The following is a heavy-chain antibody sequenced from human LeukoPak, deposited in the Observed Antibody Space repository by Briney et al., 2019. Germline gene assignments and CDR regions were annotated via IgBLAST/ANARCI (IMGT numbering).Heavy chain of an antibody. J-gene: IGHJ4*02. CDR1: GGSISSSSYY. CDR2: IYYSGST. D-gene: IGHD3-16*01. V-gene: IGHV4-39*07. Sequence: SETLSLTCTVSGGSISSSSYYWGWIRQPPGKGLEWIGSIYYSGSTYYNPSLKSRVTISVDTSKNQFSLKLSSVTAADTAVYCCARGSDYVWGRWGQGTLVTVSS. CDR3: ARGSDYVWGR.